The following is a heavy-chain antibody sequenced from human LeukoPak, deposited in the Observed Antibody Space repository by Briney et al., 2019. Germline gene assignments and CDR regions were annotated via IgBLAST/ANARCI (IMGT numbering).Heavy chain of an antibody. CDR2: INHSGST. CDR1: GGSFSGYY. D-gene: IGHD3-9*01. Sequence: SETLSLTCAVYGGSFSGYYWGWIRQPPGKGLEWIGEINHSGSTNYNPSLKSRVTISVDTSKNQFSLKLSSVTAADTAVYYCARALLRYFDWSTRGDWFDPWGQGTLVTVSS. CDR3: ARALLRYFDWSTRGDWFDP. J-gene: IGHJ5*02. V-gene: IGHV4-34*01.